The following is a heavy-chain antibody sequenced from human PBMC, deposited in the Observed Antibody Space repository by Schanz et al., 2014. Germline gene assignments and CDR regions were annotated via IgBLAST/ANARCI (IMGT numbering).Heavy chain of an antibody. CDR1: GITFSGYS. CDR3: ARVYEGALSSPRHDAFDV. CDR2: ISGSSSTK. V-gene: IGHV3-48*01. J-gene: IGHJ3*01. D-gene: IGHD3-16*01. Sequence: EVQLVESGGGLAQPGGSLRLSCAASGITFSGYSMNWVRQAPGKGLEWVSYISGSSSTKYYADSVKGRFTISRDNDKKSLFLQKNRVRAEDTAVYFCARVYEGALSSPRHDAFDVWGQGTVVTVSS.